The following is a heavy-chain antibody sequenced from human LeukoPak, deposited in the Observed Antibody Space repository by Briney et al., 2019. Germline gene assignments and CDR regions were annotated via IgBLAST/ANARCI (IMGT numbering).Heavy chain of an antibody. J-gene: IGHJ6*02. CDR3: ARDPVEVAAPSEDGMDV. D-gene: IGHD2-15*01. CDR1: GYTLTELS. Sequence: ASVKVSCKVSGYTLTELSMHWVRQAPGKGLEWMGGFDPEDGETIYAQKFQGRVTMTEDTSTDTAYMELSSLRSEDTAVYYCARDPVEVAAPSEDGMDVWGQGTTVTVSS. CDR2: FDPEDGET. V-gene: IGHV1-24*01.